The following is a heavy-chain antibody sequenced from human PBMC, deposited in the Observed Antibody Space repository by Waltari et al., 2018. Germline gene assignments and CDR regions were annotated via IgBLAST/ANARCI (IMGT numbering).Heavy chain of an antibody. J-gene: IGHJ6*03. CDR2: IRSKAYGGTT. D-gene: IGHD6-13*01. CDR1: GFTFGDYA. V-gene: IGHV3-49*04. CDR3: TRDAAPIYYYYYYYMDV. Sequence: GESGGGLVQPGRSLRLSCTASGFTFGDYAMSWVRQAPGKGLEWVGFIRSKAYGGTTEYAASVKGRFTISRDDSKSIAYLQMNSLKTEDTAVYYCTRDAAPIYYYYYYYMDVWGKGTTVTVSS.